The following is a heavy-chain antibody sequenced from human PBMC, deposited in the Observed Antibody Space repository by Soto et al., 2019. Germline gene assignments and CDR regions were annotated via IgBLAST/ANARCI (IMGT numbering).Heavy chain of an antibody. J-gene: IGHJ5*02. V-gene: IGHV2-5*02. Sequence: QITLKESGPTLVNPTQTLTLTCTFSGFSLSTSGVGVGWIRQPPGKALEWLALIYCDDDKRYSPSLKSRLTITKDTSKNQVVLTMTNMDPVDTATYYCAHRHAASYYDFWSGYPGWFDPWGQGTLVTVSS. CDR1: GFSLSTSGVG. CDR2: IYCDDDK. D-gene: IGHD3-3*01. CDR3: AHRHAASYYDFWSGYPGWFDP.